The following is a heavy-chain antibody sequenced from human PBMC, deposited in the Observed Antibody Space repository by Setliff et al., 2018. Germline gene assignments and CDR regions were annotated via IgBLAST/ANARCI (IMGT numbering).Heavy chain of an antibody. CDR2: IYPGDSDT. CDR1: GYSFTSYW. J-gene: IGHJ5*02. D-gene: IGHD3-3*01. Sequence: GESLKISCKGSGYSFTSYWIGWVRQMPGKGLEWMGIIYPGDSDTVYSPSFQGQVTISADRSITTAYLQWSSLKASDTAMYYCARSRSNFWSGYFNWFDPWGQGTLVTVSS. CDR3: ARSRSNFWSGYFNWFDP. V-gene: IGHV5-51*01.